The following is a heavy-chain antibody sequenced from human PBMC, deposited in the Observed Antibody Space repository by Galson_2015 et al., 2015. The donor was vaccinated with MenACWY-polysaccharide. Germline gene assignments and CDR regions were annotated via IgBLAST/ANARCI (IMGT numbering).Heavy chain of an antibody. V-gene: IGHV3-23*01. CDR2: ISGSGGST. D-gene: IGHD6-19*01. CDR3: ARDSGYSSGWYS. Sequence: SLRLSCAASGFTFSSYAMSWVRQAPGKGLEWVSAISGSGGSTYYADSVKGRFTISRDNAKNSLYLQMNSLRAEDTAVYYCARDSGYSSGWYSWGQGTLVTVSS. J-gene: IGHJ4*02. CDR1: GFTFSSYA.